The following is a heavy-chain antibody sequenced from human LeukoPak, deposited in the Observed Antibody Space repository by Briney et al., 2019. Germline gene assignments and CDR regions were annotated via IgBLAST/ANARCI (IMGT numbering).Heavy chain of an antibody. J-gene: IGHJ4*02. CDR3: ARDRGFSSSWCLFVY. Sequence: GGSLRLSCAASGFTVSSHYMSWVRQAPGKGLEWVSVIYSGAGTSYADSVQGRFTISRDNSKNTLYLQMNSLRVEDTAVYYCARDRGFSSSWCLFVYWGQGTLVTVSS. CDR1: GFTVSSHY. D-gene: IGHD6-13*01. V-gene: IGHV3-66*02. CDR2: IYSGAGT.